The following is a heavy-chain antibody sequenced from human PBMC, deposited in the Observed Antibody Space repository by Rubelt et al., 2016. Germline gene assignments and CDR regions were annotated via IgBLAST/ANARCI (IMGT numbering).Heavy chain of an antibody. J-gene: IGHJ4*02. CDR1: GGSFSGYS. Sequence: QVQLQQWGAGLLKPSETLSLTCAVYGGSFSGYSWSWIRQPPGKGLEWIGEINHSGSTNYNPSLKSRVTISGETSKNQFALKLSAVTAAETAVYYCARRGQNGGHFDYWGQGTLVTVSS. CDR3: ARRGQNGGHFDY. CDR2: INHSGST. V-gene: IGHV4-34*01. D-gene: IGHD4-23*01.